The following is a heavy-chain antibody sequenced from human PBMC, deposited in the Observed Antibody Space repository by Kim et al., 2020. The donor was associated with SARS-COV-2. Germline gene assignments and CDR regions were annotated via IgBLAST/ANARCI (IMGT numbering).Heavy chain of an antibody. J-gene: IGHJ6*02. CDR3: ARDGGYSSGWYRMSGMDV. CDR1: GYTFTSYG. V-gene: IGHV1-18*01. CDR2: ISAYNGNT. D-gene: IGHD6-19*01. Sequence: ASVKVSCKASGYTFTSYGISWVRQAPGQGLEWMGWISAYNGNTNYAQKLQGRVTMTTDTSTSTAYMELRSLRSDDTAMYYCARDGGYSSGWYRMSGMDVWGQGTTVTVSS.